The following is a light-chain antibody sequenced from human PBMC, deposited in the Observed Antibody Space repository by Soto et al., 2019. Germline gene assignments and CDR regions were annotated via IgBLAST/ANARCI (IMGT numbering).Light chain of an antibody. J-gene: IGKJ1*01. CDR2: GAS. CDR3: QQEYNLPWT. CDR1: QSVSSSY. V-gene: IGKV3D-7*01. Sequence: PGERVTLSCRASQSVSSSYLTWYQQKPGQAPRLLIYGASTRATSIPARFSGSGSGTDFTLTISSLQPEDFAVYYCQQEYNLPWTFGTGTKVAIK.